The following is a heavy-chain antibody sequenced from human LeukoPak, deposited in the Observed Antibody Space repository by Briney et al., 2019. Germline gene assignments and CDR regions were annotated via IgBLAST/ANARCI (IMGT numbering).Heavy chain of an antibody. D-gene: IGHD6-19*01. Sequence: SETLSLTCTVSGGSISSYYWSWIRQPPGKGLEWIGHIYYSGGTNYNPSLKSRVTISLDTSKIQFSLKVNSVTAADTAVYYCAKFSVAGTSTRFDNWGWGTLVTVSS. J-gene: IGHJ4*02. CDR1: GGSISSYY. CDR2: IYYSGGT. V-gene: IGHV4-59*01. CDR3: AKFSVAGTSTRFDN.